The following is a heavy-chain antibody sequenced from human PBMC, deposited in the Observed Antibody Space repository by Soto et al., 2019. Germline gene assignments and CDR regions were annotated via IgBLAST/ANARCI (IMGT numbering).Heavy chain of an antibody. D-gene: IGHD1-26*01. J-gene: IGHJ4*02. Sequence: SVKVSCKASGGTFSSYAISWVRQAPGQGFEWMGGIIPIFGTANYAQKFQGRVTITADESTSTAYMELSSLRSEDTAVYYCARAPLSPQWELPPNYDYWGQGTLVTVSS. V-gene: IGHV1-69*13. CDR3: ARAPLSPQWELPPNYDY. CDR1: GGTFSSYA. CDR2: IIPIFGTA.